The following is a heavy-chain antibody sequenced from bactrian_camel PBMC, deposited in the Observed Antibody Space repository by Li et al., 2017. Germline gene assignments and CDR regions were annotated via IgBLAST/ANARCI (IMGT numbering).Heavy chain of an antibody. D-gene: IGHD2*01. CDR3: AAGDRVLRVMDQYQYIY. Sequence: VQLVESGGGLVQPGGSLKLSCAGSGFTFSDYYMSWVRQAPGEHLQWVASIYADGSETQYHWSVKGRFTISRDNAKNTVYLQMNSLKPEDTAMYYCAAGDRVLRVMDQYQYIYWGQGTQVTVS. V-gene: IGHV3-2*01. J-gene: IGHJ4*01. CDR1: GFTFSDYY. CDR2: IYADGSET.